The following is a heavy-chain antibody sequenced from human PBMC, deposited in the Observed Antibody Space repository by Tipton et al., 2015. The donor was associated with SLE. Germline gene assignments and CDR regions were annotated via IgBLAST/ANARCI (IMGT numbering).Heavy chain of an antibody. CDR1: GFTFSSYA. Sequence: SLRLSCAASGFTFSSYAMHWVRQAPGKGLEWVAVIWYDGSEIYYTDSVKGRFTISRDNSKHTVFVEMNSLRREDTAVYYCAKGPYSASGGDWFDPWGQGALVTVSS. CDR2: IWYDGSEI. CDR3: AKGPYSASGGDWFDP. D-gene: IGHD4/OR15-4a*01. V-gene: IGHV3-30*04. J-gene: IGHJ5*02.